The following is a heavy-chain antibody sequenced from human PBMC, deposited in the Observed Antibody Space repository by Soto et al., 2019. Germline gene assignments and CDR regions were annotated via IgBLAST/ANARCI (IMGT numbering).Heavy chain of an antibody. CDR2: ISAYNGNT. D-gene: IGHD3-22*01. V-gene: IGHV1-18*04. J-gene: IGHJ3*02. Sequence: QVQLVQSGAEVKKPGASVKVSCKASGYTFTSYGISWVRQAPGQGLEWMGWISAYNGNTNYAQKLQGRVTMTTDTSTSRAYMELRSLRSDDTAVYYCARDYTIYYYDSSEGDAFDIWGQGTMVTVSS. CDR3: ARDYTIYYYDSSEGDAFDI. CDR1: GYTFTSYG.